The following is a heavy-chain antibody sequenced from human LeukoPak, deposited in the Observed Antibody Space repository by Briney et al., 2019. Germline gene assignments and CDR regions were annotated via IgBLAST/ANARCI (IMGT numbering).Heavy chain of an antibody. J-gene: IGHJ4*02. D-gene: IGHD3-22*01. CDR1: GYTFTGYY. Sequence: ASVKVSCKASGYTFTGYYMHWVRQAPGQGLEWMGWINPNSGGTNYAQKFQGRVTMTRDTSISTAYMELSRLRSDDTAVYYCARVTSHYYYDSSGLGSFDYSGQGTLVTVSS. CDR3: ARVTSHYYYDSSGLGSFDY. CDR2: INPNSGGT. V-gene: IGHV1-2*02.